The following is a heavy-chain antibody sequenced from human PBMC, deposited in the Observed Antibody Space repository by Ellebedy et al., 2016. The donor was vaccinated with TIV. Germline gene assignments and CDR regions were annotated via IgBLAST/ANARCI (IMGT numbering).Heavy chain of an antibody. V-gene: IGHV3-48*01. CDR1: GFTFSSYS. CDR3: ARGQLVPYYYYMDV. Sequence: GESLKISXAASGFTFSSYSMNWVRQAPGKGLEWVSYISSSSSTIYYADSVKGRFTISRDNAKNSLYLQMNSLRAEDTAVYYCARGQLVPYYYYMDVWGKGTTVTVSS. CDR2: ISSSSSTI. J-gene: IGHJ6*03. D-gene: IGHD6-6*01.